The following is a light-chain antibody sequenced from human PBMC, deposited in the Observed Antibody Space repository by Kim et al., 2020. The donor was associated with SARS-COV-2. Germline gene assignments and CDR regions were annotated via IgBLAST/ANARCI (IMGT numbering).Light chain of an antibody. CDR2: VNN. CDR3: QSYDSSLSDVL. Sequence: QSVTISCTGSSSNIGAGYDVHWYQQLPGTAPKLLIYVNNNRPSGVPDRFSGSKSGTSASLAITGLQAEDEADYYCQSYDSSLSDVLFGGGTQLTVL. V-gene: IGLV1-40*01. J-gene: IGLJ2*01. CDR1: SSNIGAGYD.